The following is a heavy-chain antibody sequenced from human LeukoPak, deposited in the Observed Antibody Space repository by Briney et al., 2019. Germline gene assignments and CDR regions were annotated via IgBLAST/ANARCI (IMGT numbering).Heavy chain of an antibody. D-gene: IGHD3-9*01. CDR3: ARVSRIGYFDWLTPTNYYMDV. V-gene: IGHV3-48*03. J-gene: IGHJ6*03. Sequence: PGGSLRLSCAASGFTLSSYAMNWVRQAPGKGLEWVSYISSSGSTIYYADSVKGRFTISRDNAKDSLYLQMNSLRAEDTAVYYCARVSRIGYFDWLTPTNYYMDVWGKGTTVTISS. CDR1: GFTLSSYA. CDR2: ISSSGSTI.